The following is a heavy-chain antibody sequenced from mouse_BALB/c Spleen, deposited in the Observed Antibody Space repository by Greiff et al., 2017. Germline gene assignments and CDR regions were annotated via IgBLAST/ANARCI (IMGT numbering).Heavy chain of an antibody. J-gene: IGHJ4*01. V-gene: IGHV14-3*02. Sequence: VQLQQSGAELVKPGASVKLSCTASGFNIKDTYMHWVKQRPEQGLEWIVRIDPANGNTKYDPKFQGKATITADTSSNTAYLQLSSLTSEDTAVYYCARGSGLPSMDYWGQGTSVTVSS. CDR3: ARGSGLPSMDY. D-gene: IGHD3-1*01. CDR1: GFNIKDTY. CDR2: IDPANGNT.